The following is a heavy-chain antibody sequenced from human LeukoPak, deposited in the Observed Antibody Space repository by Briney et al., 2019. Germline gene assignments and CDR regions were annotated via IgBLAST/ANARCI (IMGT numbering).Heavy chain of an antibody. CDR3: ARVREYSSSSVWFDP. D-gene: IGHD6-6*01. CDR2: INPNSGGT. CDR1: GYTFTGYY. J-gene: IGHJ5*02. Sequence: GASVKVSCKASGYTFTGYYMHWVRQAPGQGLEWMGWINPNSGGTNYAQKSQGRVTMTRDTSISTAYMELSRLRSDDTAVYYCARVREYSSSSVWFDPWGQGTLVTVSS. V-gene: IGHV1-2*02.